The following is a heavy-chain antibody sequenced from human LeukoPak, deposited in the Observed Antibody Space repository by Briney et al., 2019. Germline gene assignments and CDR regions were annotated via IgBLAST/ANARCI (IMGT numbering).Heavy chain of an antibody. J-gene: IGHJ3*02. D-gene: IGHD3-3*01. CDR3: ARGVGAFEI. Sequence: GGSLRLSCAASGFTFDLYSMNWVRQAPGKGLEWLSYISGSSTTIDYADSVKGRFNISRDNAKNSLYLQMNSLRAEDTATYYCARGVGAFEIWGEGTMVTVSS. CDR2: ISGSSTTI. CDR1: GFTFDLYS. V-gene: IGHV3-48*01.